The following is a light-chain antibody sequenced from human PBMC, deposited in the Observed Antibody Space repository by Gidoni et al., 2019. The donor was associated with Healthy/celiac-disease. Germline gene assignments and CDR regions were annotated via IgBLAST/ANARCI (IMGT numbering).Light chain of an antibody. V-gene: IGKV4-1*01. CDR3: QQYYSTPPT. Sequence: DIVMTQSPDSLALSLGERATIKCKSSQSVLYSSNNKNYLAWYQQKPGQPPKLLIYWASTRESGVPNRFSGSGSGTDFTLTISSLQAEDVAVYYCQQYYSTPPTFGQGTKLEIK. J-gene: IGKJ2*01. CDR2: WAS. CDR1: QSVLYSSNNKNY.